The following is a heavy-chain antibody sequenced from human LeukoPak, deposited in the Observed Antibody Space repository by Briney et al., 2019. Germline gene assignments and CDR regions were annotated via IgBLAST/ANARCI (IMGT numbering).Heavy chain of an antibody. Sequence: SETLSLTCSVSGGSITSTSYHWGLIRQPPGKGLEWIGYIYHTGTTYYNPSLQSRVTISVDTSKNQFSLKLNSVTAADTAVYYCARLGATIYFDSWGQGTLVTVSS. D-gene: IGHD5-12*01. V-gene: IGHV4-39*01. CDR2: IYHTGTT. CDR3: ARLGATIYFDS. CDR1: GGSITSTSYH. J-gene: IGHJ4*02.